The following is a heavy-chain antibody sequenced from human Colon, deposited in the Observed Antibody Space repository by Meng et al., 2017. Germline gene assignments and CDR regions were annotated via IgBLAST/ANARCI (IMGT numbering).Heavy chain of an antibody. CDR2: INHSGST. CDR1: GGSFSVYY. J-gene: IGHJ5*02. Sequence: QVQLQQWGAGLLKPSETLSLTCAVYGGSFSVYYWSWIRQPPGKGLEWIGEINHSGSTNYNPSLKSRVTISVDTSKNQFSLKLSSVTAADTAVYYCARIRPRLGGKTFDPWGQGTLVTVSS. V-gene: IGHV4-34*01. CDR3: ARIRPRLGGKTFDP. D-gene: IGHD3-16*01.